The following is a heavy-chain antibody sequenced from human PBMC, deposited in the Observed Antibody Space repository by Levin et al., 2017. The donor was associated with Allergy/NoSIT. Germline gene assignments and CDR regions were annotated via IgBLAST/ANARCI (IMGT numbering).Heavy chain of an antibody. Sequence: PGESLKISCAASGFTVSSYYMSWVRKAPGKGLEWVSVIYSGGDTYYADSLRGRFTISRDNSKNTLYLQMNSLRAEDTAVYYCARSGRYCTNGVCYNIFDSWGQGTMVSVSS. CDR2: IYSGGDT. V-gene: IGHV3-53*01. CDR1: GFTVSSYY. CDR3: ARSGRYCTNGVCYNIFDS. J-gene: IGHJ3*02. D-gene: IGHD2-8*01.